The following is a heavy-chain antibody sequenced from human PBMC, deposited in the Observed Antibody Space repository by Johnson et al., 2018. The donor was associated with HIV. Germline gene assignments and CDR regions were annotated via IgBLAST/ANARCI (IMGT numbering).Heavy chain of an antibody. D-gene: IGHD6-6*01. J-gene: IGHJ3*02. CDR1: GFTFSNYP. V-gene: IGHV3-30*04. CDR2: ISSDGTTK. CDR3: AREYSSLSQGAFDI. Sequence: QVQLVESGGGLVQPGGSVRLSCAASGFTFSNYPMHWVRQAPGKGLEWVAIISSDGTTKYYADSVKGRFTISRDNSKTSLSLQMNSLRTEDTAVYYCAREYSSLSQGAFDIWGQGTMVTVSS.